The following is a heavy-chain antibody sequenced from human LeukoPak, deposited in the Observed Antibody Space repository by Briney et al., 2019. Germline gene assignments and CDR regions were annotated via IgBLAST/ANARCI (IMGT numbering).Heavy chain of an antibody. V-gene: IGHV1-2*02. D-gene: IGHD3-10*01. J-gene: IGHJ4*02. CDR1: GFTLTGYY. CDR3: AGEPPDSGGYDY. Sequence: ASVKVSCKASGFTLTGYYMHWVRQAPGQGLEWMGWINPNRGGTSYAQKFQGRVTMTRDTSISTDYMELSRLTSDDTASYFCAGEPPDSGGYDYWGQGTLLTVSS. CDR2: INPNRGGT.